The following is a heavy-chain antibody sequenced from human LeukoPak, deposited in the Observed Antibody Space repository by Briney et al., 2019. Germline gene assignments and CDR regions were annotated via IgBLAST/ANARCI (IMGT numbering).Heavy chain of an antibody. V-gene: IGHV4-34*01. CDR3: ARGLSEVFF. CDR2: INHIGST. Sequence: SETLSLTCAASVGSFSGFYWSWIRQPPGKGLEWIGNINHIGSTNYNPSLKSRVSISVDTSKKQFSLRLSSVTAADTAVYYCARGLSEVFFWGQGTLVTVSS. CDR1: VGSFSGFY. D-gene: IGHD2-8*01. J-gene: IGHJ4*02.